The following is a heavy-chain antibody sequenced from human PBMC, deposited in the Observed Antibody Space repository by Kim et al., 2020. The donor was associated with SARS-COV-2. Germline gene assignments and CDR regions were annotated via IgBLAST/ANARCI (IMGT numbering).Heavy chain of an antibody. CDR2: IYYLGNT. CDR3: VSGDFRWFDP. J-gene: IGHJ5*02. CDR1: GGSINTANVY. V-gene: IGHV4-31*03. D-gene: IGHD4-17*01. Sequence: SETLSLTCTVSGGSINTANVYWSWIRQLPGKGLEWIGFIYYLGNTDSNPSLKSRLTISVDTSKNQFSLRLTSVTAADTAVYYCVSGDFRWFDPWGQGILVTVSS.